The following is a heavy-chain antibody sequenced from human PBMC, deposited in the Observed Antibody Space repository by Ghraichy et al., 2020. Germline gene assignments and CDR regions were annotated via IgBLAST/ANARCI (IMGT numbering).Heavy chain of an antibody. V-gene: IGHV3-23*01. D-gene: IGHD3-9*01. CDR1: GFTFDSHA. Sequence: GGSLRLSCAGSGFTFDSHAMSWVRQPPGKGLEWVSVISAAGGITHYADSVKGRFTISRDKSKNTVYLQMNSLRAEDTAVYYCARRANDILSSPLPNPFDSWGQGTLVTVSS. CDR2: ISAAGGIT. CDR3: ARRANDILSSPLPNPFDS. J-gene: IGHJ4*02.